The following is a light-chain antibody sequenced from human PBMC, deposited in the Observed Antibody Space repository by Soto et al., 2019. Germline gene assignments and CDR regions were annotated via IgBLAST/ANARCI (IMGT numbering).Light chain of an antibody. CDR3: QSYDSSLSGYV. CDR1: SSNIGAGYD. CDR2: GNT. J-gene: IGLJ1*01. V-gene: IGLV1-40*01. Sequence: QSVLTQPPSVSGAPGQRVTISCTGSSSNIGAGYDVSWYQQLPGTAPKFLFYGNTHRPSGVPDRFSGSKSGTSASLAITGLQAEDEADYYCQSYDSSLSGYVFGTGTKLTVL.